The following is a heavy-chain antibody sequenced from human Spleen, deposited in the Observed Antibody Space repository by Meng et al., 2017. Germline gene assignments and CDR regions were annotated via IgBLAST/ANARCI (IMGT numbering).Heavy chain of an antibody. V-gene: IGHV3-33*01. CDR2: IWYDGSNK. J-gene: IGHJ4*02. CDR3: ARDADWVIFGH. D-gene: IGHD3-9*01. Sequence: LSLTCAASGFTFSSYGLHWVRQAPGKGLEWVAVIWYDGSNKYYGDSVKGRFTISRDDSKNTVYLQMNSLRAEDTAVYYCARDADWVIFGHWGQGALVTVSS. CDR1: GFTFSSYG.